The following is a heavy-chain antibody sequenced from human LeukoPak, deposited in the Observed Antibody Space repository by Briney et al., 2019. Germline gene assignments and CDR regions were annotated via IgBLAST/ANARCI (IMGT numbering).Heavy chain of an antibody. CDR3: ARDRYSSSWHLADY. CDR2: ISSSVSTI. V-gene: IGHV3-48*03. Sequence: GGSLRLSCAASGFIFSSYEMNWVRQAPGKGLEWVSYISSSVSTIFYADSVKGRFTISRDNYKNTLYLQMNSLRAEDTAVYYCARDRYSSSWHLADYWGQGTLVTVSS. J-gene: IGHJ4*02. D-gene: IGHD6-13*01. CDR1: GFIFSSYE.